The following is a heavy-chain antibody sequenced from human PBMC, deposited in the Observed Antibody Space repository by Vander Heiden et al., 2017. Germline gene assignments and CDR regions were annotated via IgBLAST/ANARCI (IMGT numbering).Heavy chain of an antibody. Sequence: EVQLVESGGDLVQPGGSLRLSCAASGFTCRSCYMNWVRQAPGKGLEWISFISGSSDIIHYADSVKGRFTISRDNAKNSLLLQMNSLRGEDTAVYYCARDGDGNLDYWGQGTLVTVSS. V-gene: IGHV3-48*01. CDR3: ARDGDGNLDY. D-gene: IGHD7-27*01. CDR2: ISGSSDII. J-gene: IGHJ4*02. CDR1: GFTCRSCY.